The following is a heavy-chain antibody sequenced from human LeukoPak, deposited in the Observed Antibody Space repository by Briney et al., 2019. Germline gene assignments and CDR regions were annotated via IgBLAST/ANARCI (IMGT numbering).Heavy chain of an antibody. CDR2: IIPIFGTA. CDR1: GGTFSSYA. D-gene: IGHD2-15*01. J-gene: IGHJ5*02. CDR3: VTGYRSGGSCYTGDWFDP. V-gene: IGHV1-69*13. Sequence: SVKVSCKASGGTFSSYAISWVRQAPGQGLEWMGGIIPIFGTANYAQKFQGRVTITADESTSTAYMELSSLRSEDTAVYYCVTGYRSGGSCYTGDWFDPWGQGTLVTVSS.